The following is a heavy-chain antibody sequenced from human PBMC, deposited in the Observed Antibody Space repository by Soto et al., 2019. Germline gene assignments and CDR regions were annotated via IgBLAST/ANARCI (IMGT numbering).Heavy chain of an antibody. CDR2: IKQDGSEK. D-gene: IGHD6-6*01. V-gene: IGHV3-7*01. CDR3: ARDVYSSSSWEFDY. CDR1: GFTFSSYW. Sequence: SGGSLRLSCAASGFTFSSYWMSWVRQAPGKGLEWVANIKQDGSEKYYVDSVKGRFTISRDNAKNSLYLQMNSLRAEDTAVYYCARDVYSSSSWEFDYWGQGTLVTVSS. J-gene: IGHJ4*02.